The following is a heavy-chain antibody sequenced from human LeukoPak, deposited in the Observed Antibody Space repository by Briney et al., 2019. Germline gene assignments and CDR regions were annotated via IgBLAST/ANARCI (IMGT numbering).Heavy chain of an antibody. D-gene: IGHD3-22*01. J-gene: IGHJ4*02. V-gene: IGHV4-59*06. Sequence: PSETLSLTCTVSGGSISTYYWSWIRQHPGKGLEWIGYIYYSGCTYYNPSLKSRVTISVDTSKNQFSLKLSSVTAADTAVYYCAEAPPLVTYYYDSSGYYYGYFDYWGQGTLVTVSS. CDR1: GGSISTYY. CDR2: IYYSGCT. CDR3: AEAPPLVTYYYDSSGYYYGYFDY.